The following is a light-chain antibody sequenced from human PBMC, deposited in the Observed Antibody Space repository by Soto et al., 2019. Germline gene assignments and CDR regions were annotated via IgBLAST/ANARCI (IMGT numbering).Light chain of an antibody. CDR2: GAS. Sequence: IVLTQSPGTLSLSPGERATLSCRASQSVSSSYLAWYQQKPGQAPRLLIYGASSRATGIPDRFSGSGSGTDFPLTISTLVPEDFPLYYCQQYGSSPRTFGQGTKV. CDR3: QQYGSSPRT. J-gene: IGKJ1*01. CDR1: QSVSSSY. V-gene: IGKV3-20*01.